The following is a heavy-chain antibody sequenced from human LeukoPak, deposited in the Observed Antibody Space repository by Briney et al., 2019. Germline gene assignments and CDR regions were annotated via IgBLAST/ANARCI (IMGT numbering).Heavy chain of an antibody. CDR2: KYYSGST. Sequence: SETLSPTCDVSGVSINTCCYYWTWIRQPPGKGLEWIGYKYYSGSTRYNSSLRSRLTISLDTSKNQFSLRLTSVTAADTAVYYCARGRSYGFDFDSWGPGTLVIVSS. CDR3: ARGRSYGFDFDS. CDR1: GVSINTCCYY. V-gene: IGHV4-61*01. J-gene: IGHJ4*02. D-gene: IGHD5-18*01.